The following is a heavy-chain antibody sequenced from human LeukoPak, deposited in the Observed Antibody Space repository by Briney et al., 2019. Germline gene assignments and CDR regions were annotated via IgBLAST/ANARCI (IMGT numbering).Heavy chain of an antibody. V-gene: IGHV3-33*01. CDR2: IWYDGSNK. CDR3: ARDYYYDSSGYYYNHYGMDV. Sequence: HPGGSLRLSCAASGFTFSSYGMHWVRQAPGKGLEWVAVIWYDGSNKYYADSVKGRFTISRDNSKNTLYLQMNSLRAEDTAVYYCARDYYYDSSGYYYNHYGMDVWGQGITVTVSS. CDR1: GFTFSSYG. J-gene: IGHJ6*02. D-gene: IGHD3-22*01.